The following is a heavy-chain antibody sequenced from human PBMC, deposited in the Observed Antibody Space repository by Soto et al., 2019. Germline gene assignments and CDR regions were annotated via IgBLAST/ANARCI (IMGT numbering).Heavy chain of an antibody. CDR2: IYTSGGTT. V-gene: IGHV3-23*01. CDR3: ARDAYGDPTYFDY. Sequence: GGSLRLSCAASGFIFSSSGMSWVRQAPGKGLEWVSGIYTSGGTTFYADSVKGRFTISRDNSRNTLYLQMTSLRAEDTAVYYCARDAYGDPTYFDYWGQGTLVTVSS. D-gene: IGHD4-17*01. J-gene: IGHJ4*02. CDR1: GFIFSSSG.